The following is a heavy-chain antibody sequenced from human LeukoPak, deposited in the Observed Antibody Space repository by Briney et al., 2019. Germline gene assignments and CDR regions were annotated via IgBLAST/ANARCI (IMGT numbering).Heavy chain of an antibody. CDR3: AYCGGDCYYWYYYYYMDV. V-gene: IGHV3-21*01. CDR2: ISSSSSYI. D-gene: IGHD2-21*01. Sequence: GGSLRLSCAASGFTFSSYSMNWVRQAPGKGLEWVSSISSSSSYIYYADSVKGRFTISRDNSKNTLYLQMNSLRAEDTAVYYCAYCGGDCYYWYYYYYMDVWGKGTTVTVSS. CDR1: GFTFSSYS. J-gene: IGHJ6*03.